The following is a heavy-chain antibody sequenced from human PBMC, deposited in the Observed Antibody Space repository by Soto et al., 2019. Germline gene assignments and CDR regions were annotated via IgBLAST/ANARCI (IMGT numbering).Heavy chain of an antibody. D-gene: IGHD3-22*01. V-gene: IGHV3-30-3*01. J-gene: IGHJ4*02. CDR3: ARDRLPTITMIVVAITAFDY. Sequence: PGGSLRLSCAASGFTFSSYAMHWVRQAPGKGLEWVAVISYDGSNKYYADSVKGRFTISRDNSKNTLYLQMNSLRAEDTAVYYCARDRLPTITMIVVAITAFDYWDQGTLVTVSS. CDR1: GFTFSSYA. CDR2: ISYDGSNK.